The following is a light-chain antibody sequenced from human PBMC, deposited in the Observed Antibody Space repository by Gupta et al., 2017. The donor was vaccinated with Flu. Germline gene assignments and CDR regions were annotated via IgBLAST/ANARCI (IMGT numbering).Light chain of an antibody. J-gene: IGKJ4*01. Sequence: DLVMIQIPLSLSVTPGQTAWISCKSSQSLLHSNGRTFLSWYLQKPGQPPQLLIYEASNRFSGVPDRFSGSGTGTDFTLKISRVEAEDAGVYYCMQSTQLPGTFGGGTKVEIK. CDR3: MQSTQLPGT. V-gene: IGKV2D-29*01. CDR1: QSLLHSNGRTF. CDR2: EAS.